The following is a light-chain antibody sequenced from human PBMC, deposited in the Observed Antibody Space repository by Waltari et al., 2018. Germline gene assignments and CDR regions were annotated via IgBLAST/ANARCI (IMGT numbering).Light chain of an antibody. Sequence: SFELTQDPPVSVALGHTVRITCQGDSLRRYSSSWSQQGPGQAPILVLYGHNNRPSGNPDLFAGSNAGNTASLIIAGAQAEDEADYCRHSRDTSSTRFIGGETRLTV. CDR1: SLRRYS. CDR3: HSRDTSSTRF. CDR2: GHN. V-gene: IGLV3-19*01. J-gene: IGLJ2*01.